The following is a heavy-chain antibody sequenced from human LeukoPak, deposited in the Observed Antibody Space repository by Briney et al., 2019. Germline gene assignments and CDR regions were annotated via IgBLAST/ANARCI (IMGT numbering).Heavy chain of an antibody. V-gene: IGHV4-39*01. CDR1: GGSISSSTYY. Sequence: SETLSLTCTVSGGSISSSTYYWGWIRQPPGKGLEWIGSIYYSGSTYYNPSLKSRVTISVDTSKNQFSLKLSSVTAADTAVYYCARHPYYHDILTGYYMANDAFDIWGQGTMVTVSS. CDR3: ARHPYYHDILTGYYMANDAFDI. J-gene: IGHJ3*02. D-gene: IGHD3-9*01. CDR2: IYYSGST.